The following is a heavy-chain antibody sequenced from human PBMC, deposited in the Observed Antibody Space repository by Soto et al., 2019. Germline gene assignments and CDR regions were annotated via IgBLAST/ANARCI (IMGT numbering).Heavy chain of an antibody. J-gene: IGHJ6*01. D-gene: IGHD6-6*01. Sequence: QVQMVESGGGVVQPGRSLRLSCAASGFSFSTYGMHWVRQAPGKGLEWMAVISNDGSNKYYADSVKGRFTISRDNSKDTLFLQMHSLRGEDTAIYYCAKVIRADSTSSNFYYYSGIDVW. CDR3: AKVIRADSTSSNFYYYSGIDV. CDR1: GFSFSTYG. CDR2: ISNDGSNK. V-gene: IGHV3-30*18.